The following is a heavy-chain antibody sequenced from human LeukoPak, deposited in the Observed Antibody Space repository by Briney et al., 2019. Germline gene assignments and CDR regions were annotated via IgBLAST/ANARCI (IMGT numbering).Heavy chain of an antibody. J-gene: IGHJ3*02. V-gene: IGHV4-38-2*02. Sequence: PSETLSLTCTVSGYSISGGYYWGWIRPPPGKGLEWIGNIYHSGSTNFNPSLKSRVNISVDTSKNQFSLKLSSVTAADTAVYYCARDYDFWAGYHAFDMWGQGTLVTVSS. D-gene: IGHD3-3*01. CDR1: GYSISGGYY. CDR3: ARDYDFWAGYHAFDM. CDR2: IYHSGST.